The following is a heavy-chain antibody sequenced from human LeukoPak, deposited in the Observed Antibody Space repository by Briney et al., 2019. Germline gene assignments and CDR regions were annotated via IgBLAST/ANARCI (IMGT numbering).Heavy chain of an antibody. CDR1: GDSISSGAYS. D-gene: IGHD3-10*01. CDR2: IFHSGST. V-gene: IGHV4-30-2*01. Sequence: PSQTLSLTCVVSGDSISSGAYSWSWIRQPPGKGLEWIGYIFHSGSTFYNPSLKSRVTISVDNSKNQFSLRLSSVTAADTAVYHCARELWFANAPGSWLDPWGQGTLVTVSS. J-gene: IGHJ5*02. CDR3: ARELWFANAPGSWLDP.